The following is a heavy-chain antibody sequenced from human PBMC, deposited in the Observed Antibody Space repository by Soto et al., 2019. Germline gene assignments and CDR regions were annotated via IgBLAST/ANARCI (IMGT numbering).Heavy chain of an antibody. CDR3: ARHRNWKVDY. CDR2: AYYSEST. V-gene: IGHV4-39*01. D-gene: IGHD1-1*01. J-gene: IGHJ4*02. CDR1: GASIRSSTYQ. Sequence: ASETLSLTCTVSGASIRSSTYQWGWIRQPPGRGLEWIGSAYYSESTYYNPSLKSRVTISVDTSKNQFSLKVSSVTAADTAVYYRARHRNWKVDYWGQGTLVTVSS.